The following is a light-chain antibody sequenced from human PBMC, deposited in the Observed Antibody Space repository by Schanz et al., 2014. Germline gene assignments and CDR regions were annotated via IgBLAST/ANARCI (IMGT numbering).Light chain of an antibody. CDR2: DVS. Sequence: QSALTQPASVSGSPGQSITISCTGTSSDVGGYNYVSWYQQHPGKVPKLMIYDVSNRPSGVSNRFSGSKSGNTASLTISGLQAEDEADYYCNSFTSSHTHVFGGGTKVTVL. V-gene: IGLV2-14*01. CDR3: NSFTSSHTHV. J-gene: IGLJ3*02. CDR1: SSDVGGYNY.